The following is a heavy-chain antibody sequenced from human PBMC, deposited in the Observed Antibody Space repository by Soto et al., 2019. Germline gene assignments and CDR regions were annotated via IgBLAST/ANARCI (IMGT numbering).Heavy chain of an antibody. CDR3: AGSDDILTGYQKGGLDY. J-gene: IGHJ4*02. V-gene: IGHV5-51*01. Sequence: GESLKISCKGSGYSFTSYWIGWVRQMPGKGLEWMGIIYPGDSDTRYSPAFQGQVTISADKSISTAYLQWSSLKASDTAMYYCAGSDDILTGYQKGGLDYWGQGTLVTVSS. CDR2: IYPGDSDT. CDR1: GYSFTSYW. D-gene: IGHD3-9*01.